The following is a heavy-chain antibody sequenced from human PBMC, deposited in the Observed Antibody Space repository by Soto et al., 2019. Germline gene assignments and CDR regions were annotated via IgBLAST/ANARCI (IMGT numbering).Heavy chain of an antibody. CDR1: GFTFSNYA. J-gene: IGHJ4*02. V-gene: IGHV3-23*01. Sequence: EVQLSESGGGLVQPGGSLRLSCAASGFTFSNYAMGWVRQTPGKGLEWVASISASGANTYYADSVKGRFTISRDNAENTLILQMNSLRGDDTAIYYCAHTYGAGYWCQGTLVTVSS. CDR3: AHTYGAGY. CDR2: ISASGANT. D-gene: IGHD4-17*01.